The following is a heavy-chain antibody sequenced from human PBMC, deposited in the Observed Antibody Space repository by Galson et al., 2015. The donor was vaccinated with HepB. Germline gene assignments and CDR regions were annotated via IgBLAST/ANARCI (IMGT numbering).Heavy chain of an antibody. J-gene: IGHJ6*02. CDR1: GFTFSSYA. D-gene: IGHD2-21*01. CDR3: AKTTLDSGGYDSYYYSMDA. V-gene: IGHV3-23*01. CDR2: ISSSGST. Sequence: SLRLSCAASGFTFSSYAMSWVRQAPGKGLEWVSGISSSGSTYYADSVKGRFTISRDDSKNTLSLQMNSLRAEDTAIYYCAKTTLDSGGYDSYYYSMDAWGQGTTVTVSS.